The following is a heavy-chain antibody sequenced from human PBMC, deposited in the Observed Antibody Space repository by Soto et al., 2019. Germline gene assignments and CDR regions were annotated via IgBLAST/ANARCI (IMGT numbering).Heavy chain of an antibody. D-gene: IGHD1-7*01. CDR1: GFTFSSYG. V-gene: IGHV3-23*01. CDR3: AKDRRAGGNYGFYSDF. J-gene: IGHJ4*02. Sequence: EVQLLESGGGLVQPGGSLRLSCAASGFTFSSYGMTWVRQAPGKGLEWVSFSSATVAGTYYADSVKGRFTISRDNSKNTLYLQMTSLIADDPTVYYCAKDRRAGGNYGFYSDFWGQGALVIVSS. CDR2: SSATVAGT.